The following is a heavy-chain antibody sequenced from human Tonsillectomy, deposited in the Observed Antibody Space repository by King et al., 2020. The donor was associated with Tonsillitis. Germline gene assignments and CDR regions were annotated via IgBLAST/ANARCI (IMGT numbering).Heavy chain of an antibody. J-gene: IGHJ3*02. V-gene: IGHV3-7*03. CDR1: GFTFSSYW. CDR3: ARDGPQTYYDILTGSYIGAFDI. Sequence: DVQLVESGGGLVQPGGSLRLSCAASGFTFSSYWMSWVRQAPGKGLEWVANIKQDGSEKYYVESVKGRFTISRDNAKNSLYLQMNSLRAEDTAVYYCARDGPQTYYDILTGSYIGAFDIWGQGTMVTVSS. CDR2: IKQDGSEK. D-gene: IGHD3-9*01.